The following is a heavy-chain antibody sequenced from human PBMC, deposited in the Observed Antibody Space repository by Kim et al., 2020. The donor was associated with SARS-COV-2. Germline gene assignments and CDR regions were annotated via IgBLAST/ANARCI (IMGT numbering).Heavy chain of an antibody. CDR2: ISSSDTT. J-gene: IGHJ4*02. CDR1: GFTFNMYA. V-gene: IGHV3-23*01. Sequence: GGSLRLSCVASGFTFNMYAMTWVRQAPGKGLEWVSDISSSDTTYYEDSVKSRFTIFRDNSKNTLYLQMNSLRAEDTAVYYCAKPGGSGSYYRYFDSWGQGTQLTFSS. CDR3: AKPGGSGSYYRYFDS. D-gene: IGHD3-10*01.